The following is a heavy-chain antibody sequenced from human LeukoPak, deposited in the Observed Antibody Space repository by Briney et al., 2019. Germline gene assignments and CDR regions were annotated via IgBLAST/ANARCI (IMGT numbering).Heavy chain of an antibody. Sequence: SETLSLTCTVSGGSISSSSYYWGWIRQPPGKGLEWIGSIYYSGSTYYNPSLKSRVTISVDTSKNQFSLKLSSVTAADTAVYYCAGHWAAAGIMDYWGQGTLVTVSS. V-gene: IGHV4-39*01. CDR2: IYYSGST. CDR1: GGSISSSSYY. D-gene: IGHD6-13*01. CDR3: AGHWAAAGIMDY. J-gene: IGHJ4*02.